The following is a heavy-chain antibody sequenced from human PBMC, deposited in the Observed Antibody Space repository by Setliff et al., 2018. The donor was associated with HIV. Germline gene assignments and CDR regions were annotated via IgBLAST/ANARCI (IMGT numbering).Heavy chain of an antibody. J-gene: IGHJ6*03. Sequence: PSETLSLTCTVSGDSMNNNYWGWVRQPPGKGLEWLAKTYYSGSTSSNLSLQSRVTISLDTSKSQVSLKLNAVTAADTAVYYCARMSAGYDSGSKFHYYMDVWGKGTSVTVSS. CDR1: GDSMNNNY. CDR2: TYYSGST. V-gene: IGHV4-59*01. CDR3: ARMSAGYDSGSKFHYYMDV. D-gene: IGHD5-12*01.